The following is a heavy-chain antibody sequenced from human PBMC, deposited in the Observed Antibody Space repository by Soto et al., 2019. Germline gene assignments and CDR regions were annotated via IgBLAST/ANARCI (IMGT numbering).Heavy chain of an antibody. CDR3: ARDNTGSGSYYTPFPNGMDV. V-gene: IGHV1-69*13. Sequence: ASVKVSCKASGGTFSSYAISWVRQAPGQGLEWMGGIIPIFGTANYAQKFQGRVTITADESTSTAYMELSSLRSEDTAVYYCARDNTGSGSYYTPFPNGMDVWGQGTTVTVSS. D-gene: IGHD3-10*01. J-gene: IGHJ6*02. CDR1: GGTFSSYA. CDR2: IIPIFGTA.